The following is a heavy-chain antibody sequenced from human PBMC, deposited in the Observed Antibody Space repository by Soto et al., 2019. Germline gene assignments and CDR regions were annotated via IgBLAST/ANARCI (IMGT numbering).Heavy chain of an antibody. D-gene: IGHD3-10*01. J-gene: IGHJ5*01. CDR1: GCSISSGGDY. CDR3: ARDKPTSSYYHGPPNNCSDS. V-gene: IGHV4-31*03. CDR2: IHYSGST. Sequence: TLSLTCTGSGCSISSGGDYCNWMLQHSGKGLEWISSIHYSGSTYYPPSIRSRLTISVDTSKNHFSLKLSSVAAADTAVYFCARDKPTSSYYHGPPNNCSDSWGPGTLVTASS.